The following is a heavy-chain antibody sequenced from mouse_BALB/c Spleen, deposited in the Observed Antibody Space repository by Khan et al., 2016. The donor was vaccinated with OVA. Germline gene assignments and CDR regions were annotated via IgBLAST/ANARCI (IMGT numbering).Heavy chain of an antibody. CDR2: IWSDGST. V-gene: IGHV2-6-1*01. CDR1: GFSLTNYG. D-gene: IGHD2-10*01. CDR3: ARQPYYHYNIMDF. J-gene: IGHJ4*01. Sequence: QVQLKESGPGLAAPSQSLSITCTISGFSLTNYGVHWVRQPPGKGLEWLVVIWSDGSTTYNSALKSRLTITKDNSQSQVFLRVNSLQTDDTAIYFCARQPYYHYNIMDFWGQGTSVTGSS.